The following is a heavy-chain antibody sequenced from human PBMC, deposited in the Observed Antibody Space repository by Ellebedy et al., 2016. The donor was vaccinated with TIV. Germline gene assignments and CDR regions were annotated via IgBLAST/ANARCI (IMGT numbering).Heavy chain of an antibody. CDR3: ARGQWAMVTEMDY. Sequence: GESLKISCTASGFTFNIFAMHWVRLTPDKGLEWLGVIMYDGTNRWYVDSLEGRFTISRDNAKNTVYLQMNSLRPEDTAMYYCARGQWAMVTEMDYWGQGTLVTVSS. CDR2: IMYDGTNR. CDR1: GFTFNIFA. D-gene: IGHD5-18*01. J-gene: IGHJ4*02. V-gene: IGHV3-30-3*01.